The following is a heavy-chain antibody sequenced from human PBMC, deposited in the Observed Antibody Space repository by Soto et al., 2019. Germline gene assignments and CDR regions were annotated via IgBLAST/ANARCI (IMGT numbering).Heavy chain of an antibody. CDR2: IYYSGST. CDR3: ARIDCSGGSCYEVDYYYGMDV. D-gene: IGHD2-15*01. Sequence: QVQLQESGPGLVKPSQTLSLTCTVSGGSISSGGYYWSWIRQHPGKGLEWIGYIYYSGSTYYNPSRKSRVTISVDTSKNQCSLKLSSVTAADTAVYYCARIDCSGGSCYEVDYYYGMDVWGQGTTVTVSS. J-gene: IGHJ6*02. CDR1: GGSISSGGYY. V-gene: IGHV4-31*03.